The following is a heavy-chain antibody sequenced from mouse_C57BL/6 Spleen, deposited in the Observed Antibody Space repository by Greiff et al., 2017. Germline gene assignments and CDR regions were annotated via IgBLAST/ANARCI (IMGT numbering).Heavy chain of an antibody. CDR3: ARSGVYYYGSSPLYYAMDY. CDR2: IDPSDSYT. CDR1: GYTFTSYW. V-gene: IGHV1-69*01. D-gene: IGHD1-1*01. J-gene: IGHJ4*01. Sequence: QVQLKQPGAELVMPGASVKLSCKASGYTFTSYWMHWVKQRPGQGLEWIGEIDPSDSYTNYNQKFKGKSTLTVDKSSSTAYMQLSSLTSEDSAVYYCARSGVYYYGSSPLYYAMDYWGQGTSVTVSS.